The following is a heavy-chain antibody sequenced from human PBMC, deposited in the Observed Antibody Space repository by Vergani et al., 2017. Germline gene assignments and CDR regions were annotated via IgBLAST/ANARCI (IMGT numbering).Heavy chain of an antibody. D-gene: IGHD3-3*01. V-gene: IGHV1-69*08. CDR1: GGTFSSYT. J-gene: IGHJ4*02. Sequence: QVQLVQSGSELKKPGSSVKVSCKASGGTFSSYTISWVRQAPGQGLEWMGRIIPILGTANYAQKFQGRVTITADESTSTAYMVLSSLRSEDTAVYFCARGPHYDFWSGPAEVWGQGTLVTVSS. CDR3: ARGPHYDFWSGPAEV. CDR2: IIPILGTA.